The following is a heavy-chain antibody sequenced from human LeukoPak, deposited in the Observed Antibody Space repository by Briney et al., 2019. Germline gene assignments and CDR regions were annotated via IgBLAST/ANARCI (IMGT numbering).Heavy chain of an antibody. J-gene: IGHJ5*02. CDR2: MNPNRGNT. CDR1: GYTFTSYD. V-gene: IGHV1-8*01. Sequence: ASVKVSCKASGYTFTSYDINWVRQATGQGLEWMGWMNPNRGNTGYAQKFQGRVTMTRNTSISTAYMELSSLRSEDTAVCYCARVYDFWSAYNWFDPWGQGTLVTVSS. CDR3: ARVYDFWSAYNWFDP. D-gene: IGHD3-3*01.